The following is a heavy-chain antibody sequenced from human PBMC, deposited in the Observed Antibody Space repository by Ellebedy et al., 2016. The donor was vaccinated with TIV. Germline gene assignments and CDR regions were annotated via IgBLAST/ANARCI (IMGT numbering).Heavy chain of an antibody. CDR3: ARGLTGDRGGWGWYFDL. D-gene: IGHD1-20*01. V-gene: IGHV3-23*01. CDR2: ISGSGGKT. Sequence: GESLKISCGASGFTFSNYAMSWVRQAPGKGLEWVSGISGSGGKTYYADSVKGRFTISRGNSKYTLYLQMNSLRAEDTAVYYCARGLTGDRGGWGWYFDLWGRGTLVTVSS. J-gene: IGHJ2*01. CDR1: GFTFSNYA.